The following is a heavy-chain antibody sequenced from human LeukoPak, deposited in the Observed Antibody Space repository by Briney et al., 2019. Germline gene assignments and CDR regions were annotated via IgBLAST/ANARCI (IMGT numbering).Heavy chain of an antibody. D-gene: IGHD3-22*01. Sequence: PSETLSLTCTVSGDSISSYNYFWGWIRQPPGKGLEWVGSIYYRGNTYHNLSLKSRVTLSADTSKNQFSLKVTSVTAADTAVYYCARASSGYYWDFDYWGQGALVTVSS. V-gene: IGHV4-39*01. CDR2: IYYRGNT. CDR1: GDSISSYNYF. J-gene: IGHJ4*02. CDR3: ARASSGYYWDFDY.